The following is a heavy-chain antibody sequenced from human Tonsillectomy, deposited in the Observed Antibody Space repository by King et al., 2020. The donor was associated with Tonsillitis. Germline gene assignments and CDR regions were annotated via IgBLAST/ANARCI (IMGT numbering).Heavy chain of an antibody. V-gene: IGHV4-59*08. J-gene: IGHJ4*02. D-gene: IGHD1-7*01. CDR3: ARHSCISGTTSLDY. CDR2: IYYSGST. CDR1: GGSISSYY. Sequence: QLQESGPGLVKPSETLSLTCTVSGGSISSYYWSWSRQPPGKGLEWIGYIYYSGSTNYNPSLKSRVIISVDTSKNQFSLRLSSVTAADTAVYYCARHSCISGTTSLDYWGQGTLVTVSS.